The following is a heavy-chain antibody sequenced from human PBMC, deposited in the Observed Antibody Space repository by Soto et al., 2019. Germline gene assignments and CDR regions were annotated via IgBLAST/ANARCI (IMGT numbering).Heavy chain of an antibody. Sequence: ASVKVSGKASGCSFTGYYIHWVRQAPGQGLEWMGWINPDSGATNYAQNFQGRVTLTSDTSISTASMDLTSLTSDDTAVYYCARGDYGAGGYPFPYFDYWGQGTLVTVSS. D-gene: IGHD2-8*02. CDR3: ARGDYGAGGYPFPYFDY. CDR2: INPDSGAT. V-gene: IGHV1-2*02. J-gene: IGHJ4*02. CDR1: GCSFTGYY.